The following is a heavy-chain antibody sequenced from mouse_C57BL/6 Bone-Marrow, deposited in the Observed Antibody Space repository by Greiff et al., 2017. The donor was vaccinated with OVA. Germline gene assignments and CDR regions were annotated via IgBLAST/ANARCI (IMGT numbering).Heavy chain of an antibody. CDR2: IYPGDGDT. V-gene: IGHV1-80*01. J-gene: IGHJ3*01. D-gene: IGHD1-1*01. Sequence: QVHVKQSGAELVKPGASVKISCKASGYAFSSYWMNWVKQRPGKGLEWIGQIYPGDGDTNYNGKFKGKATLTADKSSSTAYMQLSSLTSEDSAVYFCAREDYYGSPAYWGQGTLVTVSA. CDR3: AREDYYGSPAY. CDR1: GYAFSSYW.